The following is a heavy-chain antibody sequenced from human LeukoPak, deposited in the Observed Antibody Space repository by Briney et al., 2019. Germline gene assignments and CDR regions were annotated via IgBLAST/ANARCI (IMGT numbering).Heavy chain of an antibody. Sequence: PSETLSLTCTVSAGSISSGSYYWGWIRQPPGKGLEWIWSMYYSGNAYYNPSLKSRVTISVDTSKNQFSLKLSSVTAADTAAYYCATIAPGTHAFDIWGQGTMVTVTS. CDR1: AGSISSGSYY. J-gene: IGHJ3*02. CDR2: MYYSGNA. CDR3: ATIAPGTHAFDI. V-gene: IGHV4-39*01. D-gene: IGHD2-21*01.